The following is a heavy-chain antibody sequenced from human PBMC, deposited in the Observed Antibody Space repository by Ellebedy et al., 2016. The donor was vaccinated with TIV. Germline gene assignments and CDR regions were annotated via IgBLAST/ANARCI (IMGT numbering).Heavy chain of an antibody. D-gene: IGHD3/OR15-3a*01. CDR1: GGSISSSY. J-gene: IGHJ6*02. V-gene: IGHV4-59*08. Sequence: SETLSLXXTVSGGSISSSYWSWIRQPPGKGLEYIGSIYYSGSTNYNPSLRSRVTISVDTSKHQFSLRLSSVTAADTAVYYCARGSPWTGYYYYGIAVWGQGTTVTVSS. CDR3: ARGSPWTGYYYYGIAV. CDR2: IYYSGST.